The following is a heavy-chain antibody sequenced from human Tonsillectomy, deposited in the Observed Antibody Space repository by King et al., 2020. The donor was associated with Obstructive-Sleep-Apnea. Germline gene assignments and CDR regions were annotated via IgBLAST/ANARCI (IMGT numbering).Heavy chain of an antibody. CDR2: IYTRGST. Sequence: VQLQESGPGLVKPSETLSLTCTVSGGSINSYYWSWIRQPAGKGLEWIGRIYTRGSTNYNPSLKRRVTLSVDTSKNQVSLKLSSVTAADTAVYYCARDGSVGWFDSWGQGTLVTVSS. CDR3: ARDGSVGWFDS. V-gene: IGHV4-4*07. D-gene: IGHD2-15*01. J-gene: IGHJ5*01. CDR1: GGSINSYY.